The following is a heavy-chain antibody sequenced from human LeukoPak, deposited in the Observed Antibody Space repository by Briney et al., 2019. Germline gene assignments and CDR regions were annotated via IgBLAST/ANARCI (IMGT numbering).Heavy chain of an antibody. Sequence: GGSLRLSCAASGFTFSSYNMNWVRQAPGKGLEWVSYISDSSTTIYYADSVKGRFTISRDNSKNTLYVQMNSLRAEDTAVYYCAKEGYSRGYYSYYYMDVWGKGTTVTVSS. CDR2: ISDSSTTI. CDR1: GFTFSSYN. CDR3: AKEGYSRGYYSYYYMDV. J-gene: IGHJ6*03. D-gene: IGHD6-13*01. V-gene: IGHV3-48*01.